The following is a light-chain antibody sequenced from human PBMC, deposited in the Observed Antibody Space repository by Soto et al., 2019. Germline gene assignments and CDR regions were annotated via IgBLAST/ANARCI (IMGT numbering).Light chain of an antibody. CDR3: AAWDDSLNGVV. CDR2: SNN. Sequence: QSVLTQPPSASGTSGQRVTISCSRSSSNIGSNTVNWYQQLPGTAPKLLIYSNNQRPSGVPDRFSGSKSGTSASLAISGLQSEDEADYYCAAWDDSLNGVVFGGGTKVTVL. V-gene: IGLV1-44*01. CDR1: SSNIGSNT. J-gene: IGLJ2*01.